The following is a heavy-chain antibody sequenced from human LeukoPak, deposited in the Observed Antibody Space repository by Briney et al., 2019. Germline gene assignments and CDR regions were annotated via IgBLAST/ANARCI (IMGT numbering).Heavy chain of an antibody. CDR3: AFWYNWNDEGVPYGMDV. V-gene: IGHV3-11*01. D-gene: IGHD1-1*01. CDR1: GFTFSDYY. Sequence: PGGSLRLSCAVSGFTFSDYYMSWIRQAPGKGLEWVSYISSSGSTIYYADSVKGRFTISRDNAKNSLYLQMNSLRAEDTAVYYCAFWYNWNDEGVPYGMDVWGQGTTVTVSS. CDR2: ISSSGSTI. J-gene: IGHJ6*02.